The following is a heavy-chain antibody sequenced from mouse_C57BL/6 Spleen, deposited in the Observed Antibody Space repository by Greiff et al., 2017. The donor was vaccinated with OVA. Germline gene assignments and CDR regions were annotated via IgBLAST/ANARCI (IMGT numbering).Heavy chain of an antibody. V-gene: IGHV3-6*01. D-gene: IGHD2-2*01. Sequence: ESGPGLVKPSQSLSLTCSVTGYSITSGYYWHWIRQFPGNKLEWMGYISYDGSNNYNPSLKNRISITRDTSKNQFFLKLNSVTTEDTATYYCARDGYPYWYFDVWGTGTTVTVSS. CDR2: ISYDGSN. J-gene: IGHJ1*03. CDR3: ARDGYPYWYFDV. CDR1: GYSITSGYY.